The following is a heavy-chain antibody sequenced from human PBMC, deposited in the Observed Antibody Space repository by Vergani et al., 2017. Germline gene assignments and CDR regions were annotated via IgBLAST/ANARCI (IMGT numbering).Heavy chain of an antibody. V-gene: IGHV4-61*02. CDR1: GGSISSGSYY. CDR3: GRGYCSSTSCYDRY. CDR2: IYTSGST. D-gene: IGHD2-2*01. J-gene: IGHJ4*02. Sequence: QVQLQESGPGLVKPSQTLSLTCTVSGGSISSGSYYWSWIRQPAGKGLEWIGRIYTSGSTNYNPSLKSRVTMSVDTSKNQFSLKLSSVTAADTAVYYCGRGYCSSTSCYDRYWGQGTLVTVSS.